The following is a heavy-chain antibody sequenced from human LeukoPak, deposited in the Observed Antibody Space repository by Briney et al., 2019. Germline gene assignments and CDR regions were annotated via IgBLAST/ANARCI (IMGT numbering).Heavy chain of an antibody. CDR1: GFTFSNYG. J-gene: IGHJ4*02. D-gene: IGHD6-25*01. CDR3: ARDRRLASFDY. V-gene: IGHV3-23*01. Sequence: GGTLRLSCAASGFTFSNYGMNWVRQAPGKGLEWVSGITGRGESTYYADSVKGRFTISRDNSKNTLYLQMNSLRAEDAAIYYCARDRRLASFDYGGQGTLVTVSS. CDR2: ITGRGEST.